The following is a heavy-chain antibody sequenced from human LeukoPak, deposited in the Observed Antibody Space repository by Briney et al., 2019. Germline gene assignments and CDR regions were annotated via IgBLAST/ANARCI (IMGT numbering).Heavy chain of an antibody. CDR2: ISWNSGSI. CDR3: AKDNVAVAGKREFDY. Sequence: GRSLRLSCAASGFTFDDYAMHWVRHAPGKGLEWVSGISWNSGSIGYADSVKGRFTISRDNAKNSLYLQMNSLRAEDTALYYCAKDNVAVAGKREFDYWGQGTLVTVSS. CDR1: GFTFDDYA. J-gene: IGHJ4*02. V-gene: IGHV3-9*01. D-gene: IGHD6-19*01.